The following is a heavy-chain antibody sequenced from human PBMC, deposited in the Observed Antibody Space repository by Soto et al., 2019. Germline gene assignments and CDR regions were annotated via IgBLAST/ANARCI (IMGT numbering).Heavy chain of an antibody. CDR1: GYTLTELS. CDR2: FDPEDGET. D-gene: IGHD3-22*01. V-gene: IGHV1-24*01. Sequence: ASVKVSCKVSGYTLTELSMHWVRQAPGKGLEWMGGFDPEDGETIYAQKFQGRVTMTEDTSTDTAYMELSSLRSEDTAVYYCAAGLEYYYDSSGYHDYWGQGTLVTVSS. CDR3: AAGLEYYYDSSGYHDY. J-gene: IGHJ4*02.